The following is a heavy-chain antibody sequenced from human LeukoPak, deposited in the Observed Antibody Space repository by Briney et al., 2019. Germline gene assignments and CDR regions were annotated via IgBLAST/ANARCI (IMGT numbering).Heavy chain of an antibody. CDR1: GGSISSYY. Sequence: SETLSLTCTVSGGSISSYYWSWIRQPPGKGLEWIGYIYYSGSTNYNPSLKSRVTISVDTSKNQFSLKLSSVTAADTAVYYCARWSGYYYYFDYWGQGTLVTVSS. D-gene: IGHD3-3*01. CDR3: ARWSGYYYYFDY. V-gene: IGHV4-59*01. J-gene: IGHJ4*02. CDR2: IYYSGST.